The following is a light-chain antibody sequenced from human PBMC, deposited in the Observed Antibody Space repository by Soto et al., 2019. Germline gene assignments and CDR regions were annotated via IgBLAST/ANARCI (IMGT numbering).Light chain of an antibody. CDR3: QQYNSYPWT. CDR2: DVS. V-gene: IGKV1-5*01. Sequence: DIQMTQSPSTLSASVGDRVTITCRASQSISDWLAWYHQKPGKAPKLLIYDVSTLHSGVPSRFSGSGSGTEFTLTISSLQPDDFAPYYCQQYNSYPWTFGQGTKVEIK. J-gene: IGKJ1*01. CDR1: QSISDW.